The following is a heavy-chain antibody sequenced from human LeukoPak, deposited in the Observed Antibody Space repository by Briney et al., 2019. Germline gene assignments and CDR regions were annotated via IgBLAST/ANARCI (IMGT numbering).Heavy chain of an antibody. CDR3: ARGGEWELDWFDP. Sequence: ASVKVSCKASGYTFTSYGISWVRQAPGQGLEWMGWINPNSGGTNYAQKFQGRVTMTRDTSISTAYMELSRLRSDDTAVYYCARGGEWELDWFDPWGQGTLVTVSS. CDR2: INPNSGGT. V-gene: IGHV1-2*02. D-gene: IGHD1-26*01. CDR1: GYTFTSYG. J-gene: IGHJ5*02.